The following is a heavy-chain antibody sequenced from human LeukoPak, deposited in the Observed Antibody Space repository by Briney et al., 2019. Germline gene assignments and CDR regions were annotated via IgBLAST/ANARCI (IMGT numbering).Heavy chain of an antibody. V-gene: IGHV1-69*04. CDR2: IIPIVGKA. D-gene: IGHD2-15*01. CDR3: ATSKPTDCSGGTCLFYGLDV. CDR1: GGAFSRYA. J-gene: IGHJ6*02. Sequence: GASVKVSCKASGGAFSRYAFSWVRQAPGQGLEWMGRIIPIVGKADYTQKFQGRLTITADTSTSTAYMELSSLRSEDTAVYYCATSKPTDCSGGTCLFYGLDVWGQGTTVTVSS.